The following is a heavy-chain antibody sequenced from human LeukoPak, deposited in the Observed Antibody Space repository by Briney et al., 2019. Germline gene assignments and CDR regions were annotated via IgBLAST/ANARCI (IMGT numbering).Heavy chain of an antibody. CDR3: AKSREGVPTRCLDS. D-gene: IGHD5-24*01. CDR2: ISFDGGTS. CDR1: GFTFSAYG. J-gene: IGHJ4*02. Sequence: SLRLSCAASGFTFSAYGMNWVREAPDEGLEWVAIISFDGGTSYYADSVKGRFTISRDTSKNTLYLQMESLIAEDTAVYYCAKSREGVPTRCLDSWGQGTLVTVSS. V-gene: IGHV3-30*18.